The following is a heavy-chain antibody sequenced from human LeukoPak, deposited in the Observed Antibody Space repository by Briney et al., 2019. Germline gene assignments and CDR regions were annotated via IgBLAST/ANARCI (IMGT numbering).Heavy chain of an antibody. CDR3: ASGGTRVATISYYYYGMDV. Sequence: SETLSLTCTVSGGSISSYYWSWIRQPPGKGLEWIGYIYYSGSTNYNPSLKSRVTISVDTSKNQFFLKLSSVTAADTAVYYCASGGTRVATISYYYYGMDVWGQGTTVTVSS. V-gene: IGHV4-59*08. D-gene: IGHD5-12*01. CDR2: IYYSGST. CDR1: GGSISSYY. J-gene: IGHJ6*02.